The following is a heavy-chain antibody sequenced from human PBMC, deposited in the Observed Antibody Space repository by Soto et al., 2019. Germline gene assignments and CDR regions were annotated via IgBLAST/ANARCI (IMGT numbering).Heavy chain of an antibody. CDR2: IIPIFGTA. CDR3: ARDRGAAAGTELN. J-gene: IGHJ4*02. Sequence: SVTVSCQASGGTFSSYAISWVRQAPGQGLEWMGGIIPIFGTANYAQKFQGRVTITADESTSTAYMELSSLRSEDTAVYYCARDRGAAAGTELNWGQGTLVTVSS. D-gene: IGHD6-13*01. V-gene: IGHV1-69*13. CDR1: GGTFSSYA.